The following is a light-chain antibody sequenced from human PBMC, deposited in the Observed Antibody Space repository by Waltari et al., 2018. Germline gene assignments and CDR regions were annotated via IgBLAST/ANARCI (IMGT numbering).Light chain of an antibody. J-gene: IGKJ1*01. V-gene: IGKV3-20*01. CDR1: QSVSSA. CDR2: GAS. CDR3: QHYLRLPVT. Sequence: CRARQSVSSALAWYQQKPGQAPRLLIYGASTRATGIPDRFSGSGSGTDFSLTISRLEPDDFAVYYCQHYLRLPVTFGQGTTVEI.